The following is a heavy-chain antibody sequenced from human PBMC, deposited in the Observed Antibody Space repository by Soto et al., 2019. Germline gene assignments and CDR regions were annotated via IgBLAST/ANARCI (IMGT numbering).Heavy chain of an antibody. J-gene: IGHJ3*02. Sequence: GGSLRLSCAASGFTFSSYAMSWVRQAPGKGLEWVSAISGSGGSTYYADSVKGRFTISRDNSKNTLYLQMNSLRAEDTAVYYCAKAVSDSSGYLNAFDIWGQGTMVTVSS. CDR3: AKAVSDSSGYLNAFDI. CDR1: GFTFSSYA. V-gene: IGHV3-23*01. CDR2: ISGSGGST. D-gene: IGHD3-22*01.